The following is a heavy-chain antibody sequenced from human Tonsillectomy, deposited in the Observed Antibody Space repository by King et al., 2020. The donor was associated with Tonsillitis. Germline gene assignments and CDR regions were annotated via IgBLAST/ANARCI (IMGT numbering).Heavy chain of an antibody. CDR3: ARRSTDYVWGSYRSPDFDY. V-gene: IGHV3-74*01. J-gene: IGHJ4*02. D-gene: IGHD3-16*02. CDR1: GFTFSSYW. CDR2: INSDGSST. Sequence: DVQLVESGGGLVQPGGSLRLSCAASGFTFSSYWMHWVRQAPGKGLVWVSRINSDGSSTSYADSVKGRFTISRDNAKNTRYLQMNSLRAEDTAVYYCARRSTDYVWGSYRSPDFDYWGQGTLVTVSS.